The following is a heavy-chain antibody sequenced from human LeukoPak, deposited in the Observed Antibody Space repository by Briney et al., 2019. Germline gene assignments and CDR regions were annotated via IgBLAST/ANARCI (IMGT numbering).Heavy chain of an antibody. D-gene: IGHD2-2*01. J-gene: IGHJ4*02. CDR2: ISSSCSTI. CDR3: ARIVDCSSTSCYDY. V-gene: IGHV3-48*03. Sequence: PGGSLTLSCAASGFPFSSYEMNWVRQAPGKGLEGVSYISSSCSTIFYADSVKGRFTISRDNAKNSLYLQMNSLRAEDTAVYYCARIVDCSSTSCYDYWGQGTLVTVSS. CDR1: GFPFSSYE.